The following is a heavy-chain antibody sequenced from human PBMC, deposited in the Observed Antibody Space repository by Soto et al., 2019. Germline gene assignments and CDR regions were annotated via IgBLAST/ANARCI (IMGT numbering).Heavy chain of an antibody. CDR2: IWSDGSKE. Sequence: VGSLRLSCAWSLFVFCNYAMHWVRLSPGKCIEWVATIWSDGSKEFHADSVKVRFTISRDNSKNSLYLQMNSLRAEETAVYYCARELRVKGNTLRRCIDCLGQGTLGIVS. CDR1: LFVFCNYA. J-gene: IGHJ4*02. CDR3: ARELRVKGNTLRRCIDC. D-gene: IGHD2-15*01. V-gene: IGHV3-33*01.